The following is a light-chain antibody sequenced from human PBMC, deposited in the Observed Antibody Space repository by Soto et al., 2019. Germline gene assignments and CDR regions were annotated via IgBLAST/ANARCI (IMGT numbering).Light chain of an antibody. CDR1: QDIRHD. V-gene: IGKV1-17*01. CDR2: DTS. Sequence: DIQMTQSPSSLSASVGDRVTITCRASQDIRHDLGWYQQKPGKAPKRLIYDTSSLHSGVPSRFSGSGSGTEFSLTISSLQPEDFATYYRLQHNSYPRTVGQVTVVDSK. J-gene: IGKJ1*01. CDR3: LQHNSYPRT.